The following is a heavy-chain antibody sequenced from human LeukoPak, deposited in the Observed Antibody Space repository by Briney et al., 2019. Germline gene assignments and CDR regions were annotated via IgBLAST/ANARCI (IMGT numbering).Heavy chain of an antibody. D-gene: IGHD6-13*01. J-gene: IGHJ4*02. Sequence: GGSLRLSCAASGFTFSSYSMNWVRQAPGKGLEGVSSISSSSSYIYYADSVKGRFTISRDNAKNSLYLQMNSLRAEDTAVYYCARSIGYSSSWYDYWGQGTLVTVSS. CDR2: ISSSSSYI. V-gene: IGHV3-21*01. CDR1: GFTFSSYS. CDR3: ARSIGYSSSWYDY.